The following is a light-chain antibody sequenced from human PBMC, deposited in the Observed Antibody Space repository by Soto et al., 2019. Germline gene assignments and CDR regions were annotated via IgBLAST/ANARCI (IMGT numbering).Light chain of an antibody. J-gene: IGLJ2*01. CDR1: SSNIGSNT. V-gene: IGLV1-44*01. CDR3: QTWGTGSVV. CDR2: SNN. Sequence: QPVLTQPPSASGTPGQRVTISCSGSSSNIGSNTVNWYQQLPGTAPKLLIYSNNQRPSGVPDRFSGSKSGTSASLAISGLQSEDEADYYCQTWGTGSVVFGGGTKLTVL.